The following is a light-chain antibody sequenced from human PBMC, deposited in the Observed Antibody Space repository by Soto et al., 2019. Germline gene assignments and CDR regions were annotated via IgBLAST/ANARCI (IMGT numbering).Light chain of an antibody. V-gene: IGLV1-44*01. CDR1: SSNIGSNT. CDR2: SNN. Sequence: QSVLTQPPSASGTPGQRVTISCSGSSSNIGSNTVNWYQQLPGTAPKLLIYSNNQRPSGVPDRFSGSKSGTSASLAISGLQSEDEADYYCAACDDSLNGVVFGGGTQLTVI. CDR3: AACDDSLNGVV. J-gene: IGLJ2*01.